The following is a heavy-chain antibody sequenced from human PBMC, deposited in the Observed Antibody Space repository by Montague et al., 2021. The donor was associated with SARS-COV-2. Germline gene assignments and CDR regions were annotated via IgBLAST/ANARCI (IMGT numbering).Heavy chain of an antibody. CDR3: ARERWLQPVDY. D-gene: IGHD5-24*01. CDR1: GGSISSGGYY. Sequence: TLSLTCTVSGGSISSGGYYWSWIRQHPGKGLEWIGYIYYGGSTYYNPSLKSRVTISVDTSKNQFSLKLSSVTAADTAVYYCARERWLQPVDYWGQGTLVTVSS. J-gene: IGHJ4*02. CDR2: IYYGGST. V-gene: IGHV4-31*03.